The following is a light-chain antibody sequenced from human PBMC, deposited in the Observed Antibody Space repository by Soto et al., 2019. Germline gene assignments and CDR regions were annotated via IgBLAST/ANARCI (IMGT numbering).Light chain of an antibody. Sequence: DIQLTQSPSSVSASVGDRVTITCRASQGISRWLVWYQQKPGKAPNLLIHTASILQSGVPSRFSGSGSGTDFTLTISSLQPEDFATYYCQQANRFPLSFGGGTKVEIK. CDR1: QGISRW. J-gene: IGKJ4*01. CDR3: QQANRFPLS. V-gene: IGKV1-12*01. CDR2: TAS.